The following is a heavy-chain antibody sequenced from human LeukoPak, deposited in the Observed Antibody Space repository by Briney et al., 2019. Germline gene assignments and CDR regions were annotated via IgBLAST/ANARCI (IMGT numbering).Heavy chain of an antibody. V-gene: IGHV3-64D*06. CDR1: GFTFSIYA. J-gene: IGHJ4*02. Sequence: PGGSLRLSCSASGFTFSIYAMHWVRQAPGKGLEYVSAISSNGGSTYYADSVKGRFTISRDNSKNTLYLQMSSLRAEDTAVYYCVKGGYYDSSGSVDYWGQGTLVTVSS. CDR2: ISSNGGST. D-gene: IGHD3-22*01. CDR3: VKGGYYDSSGSVDY.